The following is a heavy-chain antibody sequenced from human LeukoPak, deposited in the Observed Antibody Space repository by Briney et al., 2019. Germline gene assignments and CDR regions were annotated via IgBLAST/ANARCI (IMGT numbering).Heavy chain of an antibody. D-gene: IGHD3-22*01. V-gene: IGHV1-69*13. J-gene: IGHJ3*02. CDR3: ARADYYDSSGYYYARVGAFDI. CDR1: GGTFSSYA. Sequence: SVKVSCKASGGTFSSYAISWVRQAPGQGLEWMGGIIPIFGTANYAQKFQGRVTITADESTSTAYMELSSLRSEDTAVYYCARADYYDSSGYYYARVGAFDIWGQGTMVTVSS. CDR2: IIPIFGTA.